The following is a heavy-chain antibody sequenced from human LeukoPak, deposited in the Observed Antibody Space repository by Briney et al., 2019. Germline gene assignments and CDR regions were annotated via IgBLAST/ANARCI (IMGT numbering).Heavy chain of an antibody. CDR2: IYYSGST. V-gene: IGHV4-59*01. CDR3: ARGYSVGTPHNWCLP. CDR1: RDSISGYY. Sequence: SETLSLTCTVPRDSISGYYWSWIWQPPGKGLEWIGYIYYSGSTNYNPSLKSRVTISVDTSKNKFSLNLSSVTAADTAVYYSARGYSVGTPHNWCLPSGQGTLVTVSS. D-gene: IGHD6-13*01. J-gene: IGHJ5*02.